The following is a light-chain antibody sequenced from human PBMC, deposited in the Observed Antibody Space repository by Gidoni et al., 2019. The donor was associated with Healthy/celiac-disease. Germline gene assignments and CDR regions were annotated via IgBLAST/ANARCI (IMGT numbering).Light chain of an antibody. Sequence: DLVMTQSPVSLAVSLGERATINCKSSRSVLYSSNTKNYLAWYQQKPGQPPKLLMYWASTRESGVPDRFSGSGSGTDFTLTISSLQAEDVAVYYCQQYDSTPYTFGQGTKLEIK. V-gene: IGKV4-1*01. J-gene: IGKJ2*01. CDR1: RSVLYSSNTKNY. CDR3: QQYDSTPYT. CDR2: WAS.